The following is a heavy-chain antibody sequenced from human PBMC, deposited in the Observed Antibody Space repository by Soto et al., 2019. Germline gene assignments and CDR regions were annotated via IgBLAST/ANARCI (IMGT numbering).Heavy chain of an antibody. CDR2: ISYDGSNK. J-gene: IGHJ4*02. CDR1: GFTFSSYA. CDR3: ARAYEGDCFDY. Sequence: QVQLVESGGGVVQPGRSLRLSCAASGFTFSSYAMHWVRQAPGKGLEWVAVISYDGSNKYYADSVKGRFTISRDNSKNTRYLQMNSLRAEATAVYYCARAYEGDCFDYWGQGTLVNVSS. V-gene: IGHV3-30-3*01. D-gene: IGHD3-16*01.